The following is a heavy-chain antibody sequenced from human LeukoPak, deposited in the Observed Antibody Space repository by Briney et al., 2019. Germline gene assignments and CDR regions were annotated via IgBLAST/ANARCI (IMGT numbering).Heavy chain of an antibody. V-gene: IGHV4-38-2*01. CDR1: GYSISSGYY. CDR2: IYHSGST. D-gene: IGHD4-17*01. J-gene: IGHJ5*02. CDR3: ARVDYGDYLNWFDP. Sequence: KTSETLSLTCAVSGYSISSGYYWGWIRQPPGKGLEWIGSIYHSGSTYYNPSLKSRVTISVDTSKNQFSLKLSSVTAADTAVYYCARVDYGDYLNWFDPWGQGTLVTVSS.